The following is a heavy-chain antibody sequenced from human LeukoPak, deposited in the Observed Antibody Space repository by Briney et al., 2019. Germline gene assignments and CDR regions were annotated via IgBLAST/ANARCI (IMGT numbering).Heavy chain of an antibody. CDR3: VYDLDV. CDR2: ISSSSSYI. Sequence: GGSLRLSCAASGFTFSSYSMNWVRQAPGKGLEWVSSISSSSSYIYYADSVKGRFTNSRDNSKNTLYLQMGSLRAEDMAVYYCVYDLDVWGKGTTVTVSS. CDR1: GFTFSSYS. J-gene: IGHJ6*04. D-gene: IGHD3-22*01. V-gene: IGHV3-21*01.